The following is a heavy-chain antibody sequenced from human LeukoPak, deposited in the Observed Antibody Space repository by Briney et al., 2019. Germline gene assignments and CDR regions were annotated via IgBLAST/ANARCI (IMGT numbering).Heavy chain of an antibody. CDR2: IYYSGST. Sequence: SETLSLTCTVSGGSISSDYWSWIRQHPGKGLEWIGYIYYSGSTYYNPSLKSRVTISVDTSKNQFSLKLSSVTAADTAVYYCASSWYTSTAFDYWGQGTLVTVSS. CDR3: ASSWYTSTAFDY. D-gene: IGHD6-13*01. V-gene: IGHV4-59*06. J-gene: IGHJ4*02. CDR1: GGSISSDY.